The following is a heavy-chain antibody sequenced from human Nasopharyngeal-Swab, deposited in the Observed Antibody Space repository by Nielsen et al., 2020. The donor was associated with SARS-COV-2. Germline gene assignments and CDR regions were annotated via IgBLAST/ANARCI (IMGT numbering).Heavy chain of an antibody. CDR3: AKVRFSMYFFDMDV. J-gene: IGHJ6*03. Sequence: GESLKISCAASGYTFSSYAMNWVRQAPGKGLEWVSTSASDDNTFYADSAKGRFTISRDKSKSKVHLQMNSLRAEDKAVYFCAKVRFSMYFFDMDVWGQGTTGTVSS. CDR2: SASDDNT. V-gene: IGHV3-23*01. CDR1: GYTFSSYA.